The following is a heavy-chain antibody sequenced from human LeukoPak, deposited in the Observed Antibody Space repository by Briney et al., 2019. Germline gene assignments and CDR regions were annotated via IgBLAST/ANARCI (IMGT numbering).Heavy chain of an antibody. Sequence: GGSLRLSCAASGFTFSSYGMSWVRQAPGKGLEWVSATSGSGGSTYYADSVKGRFTISRDNSKNTLYLQMNSLRAEDTAVYYCAKLERITMIVVVFDAFDIWGQGTMVTVSS. CDR3: AKLERITMIVVVFDAFDI. V-gene: IGHV3-23*01. J-gene: IGHJ3*02. CDR2: TSGSGGST. CDR1: GFTFSSYG. D-gene: IGHD3-22*01.